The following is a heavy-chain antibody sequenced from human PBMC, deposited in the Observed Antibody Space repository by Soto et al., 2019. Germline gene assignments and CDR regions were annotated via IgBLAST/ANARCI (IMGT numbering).Heavy chain of an antibody. Sequence: GESLKISCKGSGYSFTSYWIGWVRQMPGKGLEWMGIIYPGDSDTRYSPSLQGQVTISADKSISTAYLQWSSLKASDTAMYYCARLLGNSPYYYYGMDVWGQGTTVTVSS. J-gene: IGHJ6*02. CDR1: GYSFTSYW. CDR3: ARLLGNSPYYYYGMDV. CDR2: IYPGDSDT. V-gene: IGHV5-51*01. D-gene: IGHD7-27*01.